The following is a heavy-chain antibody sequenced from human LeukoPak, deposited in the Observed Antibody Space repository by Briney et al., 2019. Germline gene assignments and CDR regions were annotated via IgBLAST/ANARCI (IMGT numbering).Heavy chain of an antibody. CDR1: GGSISSGDYY. D-gene: IGHD6-19*01. CDR2: IYYSGST. V-gene: IGHV4-30-4*01. J-gene: IGHJ3*02. Sequence: SETLSLTCTVSGGSISSGDYYWSWIRQPPGKGLEWIGYIYYSGSTYYNPSLKSRVTISVDTSKNQFSLKLSSVTAADTAVYYCARAPYSSGWYVFIGAFDIWGQGTMVTVSS. CDR3: ARAPYSSGWYVFIGAFDI.